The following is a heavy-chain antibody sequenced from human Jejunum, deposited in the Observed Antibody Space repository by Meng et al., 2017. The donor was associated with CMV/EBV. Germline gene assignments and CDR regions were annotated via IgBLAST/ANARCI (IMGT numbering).Heavy chain of an antibody. J-gene: IGHJ5*02. D-gene: IGHD5-12*01. Sequence: AACGFNFSSHWMHWVRQAPGKGLVWVSRIYRDASSATYGDCVRGRFTISRDDAKNTLYLEMKSLTAEDTAVYYCVRGESGYGRFDPWGQGTLVTVSS. CDR3: VRGESGYGRFDP. V-gene: IGHV3-74*01. CDR1: GFNFSSHW. CDR2: IYRDASSA.